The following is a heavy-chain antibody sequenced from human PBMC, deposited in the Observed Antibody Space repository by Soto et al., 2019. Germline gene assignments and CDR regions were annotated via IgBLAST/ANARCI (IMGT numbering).Heavy chain of an antibody. CDR2: ISSRGSTI. CDR1: GFTFSDYY. D-gene: IGHD6-13*01. V-gene: IGHV3-11*01. Sequence: QVQLVESGGGLVKPGGSLRLSCAASGFTFSDYYMSWIRQAPGKGLEWVSYISSRGSTIYYADSVKGRFTISRDNAKNSLYLQMNSLRAEDTAVYYCARYGKAAAGTGVYYYYGMDVWGQGTTVTVSS. J-gene: IGHJ6*02. CDR3: ARYGKAAAGTGVYYYYGMDV.